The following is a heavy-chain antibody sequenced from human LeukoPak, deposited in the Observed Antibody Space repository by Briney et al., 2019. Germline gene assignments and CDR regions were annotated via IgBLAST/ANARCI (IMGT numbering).Heavy chain of an antibody. Sequence: GGSLRLSCAASGFTFSSYSMNWVRQAPGKGLEWVSYISSSSSTIYYADSVKGRFTISRHNSKNTLYLQMNSLRAEDTAVYYCARVSSGWTFDYWGQGTLVTVSS. CDR1: GFTFSSYS. CDR2: ISSSSSTI. J-gene: IGHJ4*02. CDR3: ARVSSGWTFDY. V-gene: IGHV3-48*01. D-gene: IGHD6-19*01.